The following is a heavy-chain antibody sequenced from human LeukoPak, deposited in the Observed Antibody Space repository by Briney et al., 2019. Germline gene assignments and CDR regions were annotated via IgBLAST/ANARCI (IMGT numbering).Heavy chain of an antibody. D-gene: IGHD3-10*01. CDR1: GDSISSGDYY. CDR2: INHSGST. J-gene: IGHJ6*03. Sequence: SETLSLTCTVSGDSISSGDYYWSWIRQPPGKGLEWIGEINHSGSTNYNPSLKSRVIISADTSKNQFSLKLSSVTAADTAVYYCARLGSGFLYYYYYYYMDVWGKGTTVTVSS. CDR3: ARLGSGFLYYYYYYYMDV. V-gene: IGHV4-39*07.